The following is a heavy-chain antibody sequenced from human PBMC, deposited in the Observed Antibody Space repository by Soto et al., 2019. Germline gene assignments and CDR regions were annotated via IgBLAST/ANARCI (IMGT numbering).Heavy chain of an antibody. J-gene: IGHJ4*02. CDR2: ITFRGDYP. CDR3: AKRCTMGVFDS. D-gene: IGHD1-26*01. CDR1: GFTFSSFA. V-gene: IGHV3-23*01. Sequence: EVQLLESGGGLVQPGGSLRLSCAASGFTFSSFAMSWVRQAPGKGLEWLAGITFRGDYPYYADSVKGRFTLSRDNSRNRLDLEINSLQVEDTALYYCAKRCTMGVFDSWGQGTLLTVSS.